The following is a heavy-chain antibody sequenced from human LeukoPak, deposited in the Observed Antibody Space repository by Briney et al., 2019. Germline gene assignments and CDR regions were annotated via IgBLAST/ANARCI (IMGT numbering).Heavy chain of an antibody. Sequence: GASVKVSSKVSEYTLTELSMHWVRQAPGKGLEWLGGFDPEDGEIIYAQKLQGRVTMSDDTSTDTAYMELGSLRSDDTAVYYCAADRGDYSGSYWTAFDIWGQGTMVTVSS. D-gene: IGHD1-26*01. CDR2: FDPEDGEI. CDR1: EYTLTELS. CDR3: AADRGDYSGSYWTAFDI. V-gene: IGHV1-24*01. J-gene: IGHJ3*02.